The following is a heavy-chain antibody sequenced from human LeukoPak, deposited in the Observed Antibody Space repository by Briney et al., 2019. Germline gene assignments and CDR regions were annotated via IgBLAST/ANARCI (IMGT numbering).Heavy chain of an antibody. CDR1: GYTFTSYY. Sequence: GASVKVSCKASGYTFTSYYMHWVRQAPGQGLEWMGIINPSGGSTSYAQKFQGRVTMTRDTSTSTVYMELSSLRSEDTAVYYWARDYWGGLLAYWGQGTLVTVSS. J-gene: IGHJ4*02. CDR2: INPSGGST. CDR3: ARDYWGGLLAY. V-gene: IGHV1-46*01. D-gene: IGHD3-22*01.